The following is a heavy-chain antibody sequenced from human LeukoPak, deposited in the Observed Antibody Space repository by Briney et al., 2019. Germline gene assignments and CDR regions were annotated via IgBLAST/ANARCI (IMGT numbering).Heavy chain of an antibody. J-gene: IGHJ4*02. V-gene: IGHV4-59*01. CDR3: ARAPYYYDSSGEGV. Sequence: SETLSLTCTVSGGSISSYYWSWIRQPPGKGLEWIGYIYYSGSTNYNPSLKSRVTISVDTSKNQFSLKLSSATAADTAVYYCARAPYYYDSSGEGVWGQGTLVTVSS. CDR2: IYYSGST. D-gene: IGHD3-22*01. CDR1: GGSISSYY.